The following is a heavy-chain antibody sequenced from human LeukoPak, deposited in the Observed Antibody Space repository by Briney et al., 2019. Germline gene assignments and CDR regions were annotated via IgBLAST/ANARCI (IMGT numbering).Heavy chain of an antibody. J-gene: IGHJ1*01. CDR2: ISYDGSNK. CDR1: GFTFSSYG. D-gene: IGHD6-13*01. CDR3: AKDGYSSSSGDFQH. Sequence: GGSLRLSCAASGFTFSSYGMHWVRQAPGKGLEWVAVISYDGSNKYYADSVKGRFTISRDNSKNTLYLQMNSLRAEDTAVYYCAKDGYSSSSGDFQHWGQGTLVTVSS. V-gene: IGHV3-30*18.